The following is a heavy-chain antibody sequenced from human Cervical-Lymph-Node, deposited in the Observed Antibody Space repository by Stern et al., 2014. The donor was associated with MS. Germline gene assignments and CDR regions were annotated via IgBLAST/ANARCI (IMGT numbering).Heavy chain of an antibody. CDR2: IIPISGTA. Sequence: QAQLVESGAEVKRPGSSLRVSCKASGGTLSTYAVSWVRQAPGQGLEWMGGIIPISGTANYAQKFQGRVTIVADESTSTAYMELGSLRSEDTAMYYCARHSSGWNDAWFDSWGQGILVTVSS. CDR3: ARHSSGWNDAWFDS. V-gene: IGHV1-69*01. D-gene: IGHD6-19*01. CDR1: GGTLSTYA. J-gene: IGHJ5*01.